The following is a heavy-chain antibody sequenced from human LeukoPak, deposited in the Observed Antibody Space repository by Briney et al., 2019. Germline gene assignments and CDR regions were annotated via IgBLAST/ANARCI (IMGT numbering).Heavy chain of an antibody. J-gene: IGHJ1*01. CDR3: ASAREYCESAEWYEYFHH. V-gene: IGHV3-53*01. CDR2: IYRGGST. D-gene: IGHD2/OR15-2a*01. Sequence: GGTLRLSCAASGFTVGTNSMSWVRQSPGKGLEWVSVIYRGGSTYYADSVNGRFTISRDNPRNSLFLQMDSLRVEDTALYYCASAREYCESAEWYEYFHHWGQGTLVIVSS. CDR1: GFTVGTNS.